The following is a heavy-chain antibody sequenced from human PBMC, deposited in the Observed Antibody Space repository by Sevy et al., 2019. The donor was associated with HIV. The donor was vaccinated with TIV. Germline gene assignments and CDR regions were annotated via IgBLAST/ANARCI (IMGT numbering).Heavy chain of an antibody. V-gene: IGHV4-34*01. CDR1: GGSFSDYF. Sequence: SESQSLTCAVYGGSFSDYFWNWIRQPPGKGLEWIGEISHSGSTNYHLSLKSRVTISVDTSKNQFSLKLNSVTAADTAVYYCARGPFIMLAALDYWSQGTLVTVSS. CDR3: ARGPFIMLAALDY. D-gene: IGHD3-10*01. CDR2: ISHSGST. J-gene: IGHJ4*02.